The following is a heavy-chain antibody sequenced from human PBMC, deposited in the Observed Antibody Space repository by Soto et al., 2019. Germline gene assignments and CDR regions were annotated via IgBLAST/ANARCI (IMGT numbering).Heavy chain of an antibody. Sequence: ADTQSVTCTCSGGXXXXXXXXXXXXXXGKGLEWIGYMHYSGRVNFTPSNYHPSLKSRVTILVDASRSQFSLKLSSVTAADTAVYYCARQFGTRYFDSWGQGSLVTVSS. D-gene: IGHD3-16*01. CDR2: MHYSGRVNFTPS. V-gene: IGHV4-59*01. CDR3: ARQFGTRYFDS. CDR1: GGXXXXXX. J-gene: IGHJ4*02.